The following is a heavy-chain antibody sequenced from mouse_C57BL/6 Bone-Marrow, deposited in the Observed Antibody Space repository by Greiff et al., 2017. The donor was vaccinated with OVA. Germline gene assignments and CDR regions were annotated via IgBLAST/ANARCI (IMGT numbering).Heavy chain of an antibody. CDR3: AGDKTGTWYFDV. V-gene: IGHV12-3*01. D-gene: IGHD4-1*01. CDR2: ITHSGET. J-gene: IGHJ1*03. Sequence: VQRVESGPGLVKPSQSLFLTCSITGFPITSGYYWIWIRQSPGKPLEWMGYITHSGETFYNPSLQSPISITRETSKNQFFLQLNSVTTEDTAMYYCAGDKTGTWYFDVWGTGTTVTVSS. CDR1: GFPITSGYY.